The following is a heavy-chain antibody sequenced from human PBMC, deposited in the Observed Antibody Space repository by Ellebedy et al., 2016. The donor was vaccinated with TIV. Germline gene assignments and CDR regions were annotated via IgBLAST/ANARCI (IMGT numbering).Heavy chain of an antibody. CDR1: GYTFTGYY. D-gene: IGHD2-2*01. Sequence: ASVKVSCKASGYTFTGYYMHWVRQAPGQGLEWMGWINPNSGGTNYAQKFQGRVTMTRDTSIRTAYMELGRLVSDDTAVYYCARDRPYIVVVPAAKLGYGMDVWGQGTTVTVSS. CDR2: INPNSGGT. J-gene: IGHJ6*02. V-gene: IGHV1-2*02. CDR3: ARDRPYIVVVPAAKLGYGMDV.